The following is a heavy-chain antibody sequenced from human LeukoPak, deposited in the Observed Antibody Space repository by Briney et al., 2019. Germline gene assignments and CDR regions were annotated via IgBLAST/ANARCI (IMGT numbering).Heavy chain of an antibody. J-gene: IGHJ4*02. CDR1: GGSISTNGYY. CDR2: IYNSGST. Sequence: SETLSLTCTVSGGSISTNGYYWSWIRQHPGKGLEWIAYIYNSGSTSYNPSLKSRVTISIDASKNQFSLKLTSVTAADTAVYYCARETIWYTNFDYWGQGTLVTVSS. D-gene: IGHD6-13*01. CDR3: ARETIWYTNFDY. V-gene: IGHV4-31*03.